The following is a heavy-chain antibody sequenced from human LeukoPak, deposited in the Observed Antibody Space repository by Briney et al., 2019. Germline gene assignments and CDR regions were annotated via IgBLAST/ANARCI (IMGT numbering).Heavy chain of an antibody. CDR2: ISSSSSYK. CDR3: ATELGYCTNGVCYVY. D-gene: IGHD2-8*01. CDR1: GFTVSSNY. J-gene: IGHJ4*02. Sequence: GGSLRLSCAASGFTVSSNYMSWVRQAPGKGLEWVSSISSSSSYKKYADSVKGRFTISRDNAKNSLYLQMNSLRAEDTAVYYCATELGYCTNGVCYVYWGQGTLVTVSS. V-gene: IGHV3-21*01.